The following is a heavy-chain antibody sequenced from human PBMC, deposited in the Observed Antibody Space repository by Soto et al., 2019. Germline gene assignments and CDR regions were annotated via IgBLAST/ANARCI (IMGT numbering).Heavy chain of an antibody. Sequence: QVQLQQWGAGLLKPSETLSLTCAVYGGSFSGYYWSWIRQPPGKGLEWIGEINHSGSTNYNPSLNSRVTISVNTSKNRFSLKLSSVTAADTAVYYCARVTYDVWGSYRYKNAFDIWGKGTMVTVSS. V-gene: IGHV4-34*01. D-gene: IGHD3-16*02. CDR3: ARVTYDVWGSYRYKNAFDI. J-gene: IGHJ3*02. CDR1: GGSFSGYY. CDR2: INHSGST.